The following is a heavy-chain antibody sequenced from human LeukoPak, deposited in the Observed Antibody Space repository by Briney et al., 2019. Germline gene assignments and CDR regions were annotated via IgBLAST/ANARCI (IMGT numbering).Heavy chain of an antibody. Sequence: PGGSLRLSCAASGFTFSSYSMNWVRQAPGKGLDWVSYIISSGTTIYYADSVKGRFTISRDNAKNSLYLQMSSLRAEDTAVYYCATGYYGSGTYCFDYWGQATLVTVSS. J-gene: IGHJ4*02. CDR1: GFTFSSYS. D-gene: IGHD3-10*01. CDR2: IISSGTTI. CDR3: ATGYYGSGTYCFDY. V-gene: IGHV3-48*01.